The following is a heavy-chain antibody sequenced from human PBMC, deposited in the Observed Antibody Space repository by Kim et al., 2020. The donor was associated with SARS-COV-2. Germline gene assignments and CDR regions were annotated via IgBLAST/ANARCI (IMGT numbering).Heavy chain of an antibody. CDR2: INPSTT. CDR3: ARGDSLNIATVDY. CDR1: GFTFTSSY. Sequence: ASVKVSCKTSGFTFTSSYIHWVRQAPGQGLEWMGLINPSTTNYALKFQGRVTVTRDTSTSTVYMELSSLRFEDTAVYHCARGDSLNIATVDYWGQGTLVTVSS. D-gene: IGHD6-13*01. J-gene: IGHJ4*02. V-gene: IGHV1-46*01.